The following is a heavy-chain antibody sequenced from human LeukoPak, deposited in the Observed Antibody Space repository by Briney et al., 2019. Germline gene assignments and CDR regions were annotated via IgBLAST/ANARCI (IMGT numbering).Heavy chain of an antibody. V-gene: IGHV3-30*03. J-gene: IGHJ4*02. Sequence: PGGSLRLSCAASGFTFSSYSMNWVRQAPGKGLEWVAIISYDGSNEYYADSVKGRFTISRDNSKNTLYLQMNSLRAADTAVYYCARSPMITFGGVIVPFDYWGQGTLVTVSS. CDR3: ARSPMITFGGVIVPFDY. D-gene: IGHD3-16*02. CDR2: ISYDGSNE. CDR1: GFTFSSYS.